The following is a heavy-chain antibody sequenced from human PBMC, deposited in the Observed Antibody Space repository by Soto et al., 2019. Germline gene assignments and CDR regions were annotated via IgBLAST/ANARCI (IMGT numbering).Heavy chain of an antibody. CDR3: ARGGVLLLYDFWSGYSAKADNWFDP. Sequence: ASVKVSCKASGYTFTSYGISWVRQAPGQGLEWMGWISAYNGNTNYAQKLQGRVTMTTDTYTSTAYMELRSLRSDDTAVYYCARGGVLLLYDFWSGYSAKADNWFDPWGQGTLVTVSS. CDR1: GYTFTSYG. CDR2: ISAYNGNT. J-gene: IGHJ5*02. D-gene: IGHD3-3*01. V-gene: IGHV1-18*01.